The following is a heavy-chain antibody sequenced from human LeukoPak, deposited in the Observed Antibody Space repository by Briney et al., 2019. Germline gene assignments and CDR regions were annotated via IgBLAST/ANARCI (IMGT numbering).Heavy chain of an antibody. V-gene: IGHV3-7*03. J-gene: IGHJ4*02. CDR3: ARDWGGYYYDSSGPLEGYFDY. Sequence: PGGSLRLSCAASEFTFSDYAMSWVRQAPGKGLEWVANIKQDGSEKYYVDSVKGRFTISRDNAKNSLYLQMNSLRAEDTAVYYCARDWGGYYYDSSGPLEGYFDYWGQGTLVTVSS. CDR1: EFTFSDYA. D-gene: IGHD3-22*01. CDR2: IKQDGSEK.